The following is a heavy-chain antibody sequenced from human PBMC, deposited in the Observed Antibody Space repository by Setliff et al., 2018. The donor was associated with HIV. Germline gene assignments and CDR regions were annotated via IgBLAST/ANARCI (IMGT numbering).Heavy chain of an antibody. CDR2: ISGYNGNT. Sequence: GASVKVSCKASGYTFNNYGINWMRQAPGLGLEWMGWISGYNGNTNYAQKFQDRVTLTTDTSTGTVYMEVRRLRSDDTAVYYCARDEANYDFWSGSVEYFQHWGQGTLVTVSS. CDR1: GYTFNNYG. D-gene: IGHD3-3*01. J-gene: IGHJ1*01. V-gene: IGHV1-18*01. CDR3: ARDEANYDFWSGSVEYFQH.